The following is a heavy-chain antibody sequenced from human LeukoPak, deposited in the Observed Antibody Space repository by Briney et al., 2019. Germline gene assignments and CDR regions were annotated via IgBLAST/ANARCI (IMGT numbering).Heavy chain of an antibody. J-gene: IGHJ4*02. V-gene: IGHV4-59*08. CDR1: GXSXXXXY. D-gene: IGHD2-2*01. Sequence: SETLSLTCTVSGXSXXXXYXXXXXXPXGXGLXWXXXISYXGTTNXNPSLKSRVTISLDTSKNQFSLKLNSVTAADTAVYYCARTDGHCSSTSCQTTFDYWGQGILVTVSS. CDR2: ISYXGTT. CDR3: ARTDGHCSSTSCQTTFDY.